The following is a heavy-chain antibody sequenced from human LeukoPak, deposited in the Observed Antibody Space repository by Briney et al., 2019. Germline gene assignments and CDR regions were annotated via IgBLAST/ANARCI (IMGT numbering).Heavy chain of an antibody. CDR1: GFTVSSNY. J-gene: IGHJ4*02. Sequence: GGSLRLSCAASGFTVSSNYMSWVRQAPGKGLEWVSVIYSGGSTYYADSVKGRFTISRDNSKNTLYLQMKSLTAEDTAVYYCARRDDYSAYDCWGQGTLVTVSS. V-gene: IGHV3-66*01. CDR2: IYSGGST. D-gene: IGHD5-24*01. CDR3: ARRDDYSAYDC.